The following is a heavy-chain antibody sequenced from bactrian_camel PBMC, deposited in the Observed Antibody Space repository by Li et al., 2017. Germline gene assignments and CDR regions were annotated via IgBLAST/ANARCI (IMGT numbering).Heavy chain of an antibody. D-gene: IGHD6*01. Sequence: HVQLVESGGGTADSGSSLRLSCRASGLTTYKCDMDWYRQTPGNQREWVATITRDEQTSYANSVKGRFSLSKDEATDTVYRQMDSQTDEDTATYLCETNGSFICRAGYEGSATQVTVS. V-gene: IGHV3S56*01. CDR2: ITRDEQT. J-gene: IGHJ4*01. CDR1: GLTTYKCD.